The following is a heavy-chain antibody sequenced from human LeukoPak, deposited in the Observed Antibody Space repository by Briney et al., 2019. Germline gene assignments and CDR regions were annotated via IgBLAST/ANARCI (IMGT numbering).Heavy chain of an antibody. CDR1: GGSISSYY. D-gene: IGHD6-13*01. CDR3: ARQYSSSWYYFDY. CDR2: IYYSGST. V-gene: IGHV4-59*08. J-gene: IGHJ4*02. Sequence: SETLSLTCTVSGGSISSYYWSWIRQPPGKGLEWIGYIYYSGSTNYNPSLKSRVTISIDTSKNQFSLKLNSVTAADTAVYYCARQYSSSWYYFDYWGQGTLVTVSS.